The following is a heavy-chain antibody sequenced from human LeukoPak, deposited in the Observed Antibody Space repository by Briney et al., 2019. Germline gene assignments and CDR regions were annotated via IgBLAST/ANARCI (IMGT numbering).Heavy chain of an antibody. D-gene: IGHD2-15*01. CDR1: EFPYSKYW. J-gene: IGHJ4*02. Sequence: GGPLRLSCGPWEFPYSKYWMRWVGQAPGKGREGLANIKEEGREKQHVDSVKGRLTITRDNAQNSLYLQMNSLRGEDTAIYYCASALGRSMNYWGQGTLVTVSS. V-gene: IGHV3-7*03. CDR3: ASALGRSMNY. CDR2: IKEEGREK.